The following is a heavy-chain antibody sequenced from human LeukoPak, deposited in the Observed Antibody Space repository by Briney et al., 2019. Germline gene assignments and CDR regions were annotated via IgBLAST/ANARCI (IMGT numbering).Heavy chain of an antibody. CDR2: IYYSGST. CDR1: GCTISRYY. J-gene: IGHJ4*02. D-gene: IGHD6-19*01. Sequence: SETLSLTCTVSGCTISRYYWHWIRQPPGKGLVWIAHIYYSGSTKSNPSLKSRVTISVDTSKNQFYLKLSSVTAADTAVYYCARLCIVAGTRMGFDYWGQGTLVTVSS. CDR3: ARLCIVAGTRMGFDY. V-gene: IGHV4-59*08.